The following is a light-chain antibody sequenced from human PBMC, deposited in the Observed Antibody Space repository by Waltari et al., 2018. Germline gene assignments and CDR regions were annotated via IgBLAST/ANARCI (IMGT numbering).Light chain of an antibody. Sequence: HSALTQPPSASGSPGQSVTIPCTGTSRDVGGYDYASWYQQHPGKAPKLIISEVTKRPSGVPDRFSGSKSGNTASLTVSGLQADDEADYYCSSFAGSNNYVFGTGTKVTVL. CDR2: EVT. CDR3: SSFAGSNNYV. CDR1: SRDVGGYDY. V-gene: IGLV2-8*01. J-gene: IGLJ1*01.